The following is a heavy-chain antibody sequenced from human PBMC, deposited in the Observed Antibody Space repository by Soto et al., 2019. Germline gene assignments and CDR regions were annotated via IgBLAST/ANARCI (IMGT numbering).Heavy chain of an antibody. CDR3: ARGYCSSTSCYVPYYYYYMDV. J-gene: IGHJ6*03. V-gene: IGHV1-18*01. D-gene: IGHD2-2*01. CDR1: GYTFTSYG. Sequence: GASVKVSCKASGYTFTSYGISWVRQAPGQGLEWMGWISAYNGNTNYAQKLQGRVTMTTDTSTSTAYMELRSLRSDDTAVYYCARGYCSSTSCYVPYYYYYMDVWGKGTTVTAP. CDR2: ISAYNGNT.